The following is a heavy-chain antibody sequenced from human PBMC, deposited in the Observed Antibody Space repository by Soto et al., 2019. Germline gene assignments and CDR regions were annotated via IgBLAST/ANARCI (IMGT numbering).Heavy chain of an antibody. J-gene: IGHJ6*04. CDR1: GGSISSSSYY. CDR3: ARQDIVVVPAPSRSV. V-gene: IGHV4-39*01. CDR2: IYYSGST. Sequence: SETLSLTCTVSGGSISSSSYYWGWIRQPPGKGLEWIGSIYYSGSTYYNPSLRSRVTISVDTSKNQFSLKLSSVTAADTAVYYCARQDIVVVPAPSRSVCGKGTSVTVSS. D-gene: IGHD2-2*01.